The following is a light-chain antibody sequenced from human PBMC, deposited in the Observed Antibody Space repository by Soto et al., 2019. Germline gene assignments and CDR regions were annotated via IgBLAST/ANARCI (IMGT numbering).Light chain of an antibody. J-gene: IGKJ1*01. CDR2: DAS. CDR1: QSISVW. V-gene: IGKV1-5*01. CDR3: QKYNSAPGT. Sequence: DIQMTQSPSTLSASVGDRVTITCRASQSISVWLAWYQQKAGKAPKLLIYDASTLESGVPSRFSGSGYVTEFTLTISSLQPEDVATYYCQKYNSAPGTFGQGTKVDIK.